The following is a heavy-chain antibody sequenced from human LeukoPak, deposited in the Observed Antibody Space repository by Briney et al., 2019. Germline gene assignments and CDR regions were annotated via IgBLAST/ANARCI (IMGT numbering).Heavy chain of an antibody. Sequence: PSETLSLTCTVSSGSISSGSYYWSWIRQPAGRGLEWIGRIYISGSTNYSPSLKSRVTISVDTSKNQFSLKLSSVTAADTAVYYCARDLTEMATPGGGPWGQGTLVTVSS. D-gene: IGHD5-24*01. J-gene: IGHJ5*02. CDR2: IYISGST. V-gene: IGHV4-61*02. CDR3: ARDLTEMATPGGGP. CDR1: SGSISSGSYY.